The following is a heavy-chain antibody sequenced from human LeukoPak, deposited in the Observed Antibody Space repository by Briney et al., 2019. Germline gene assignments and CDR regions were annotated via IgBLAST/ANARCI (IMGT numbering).Heavy chain of an antibody. CDR2: IKRDGSEK. D-gene: IGHD5-24*01. CDR3: ARAAVEMATIDFDY. Sequence: GGSLRLSCAASGFTFSSYWMSWVRQAPGKGLEWVANIKRDGSEKYYVDSVKGRFTISRDNAKNSLYLQMNSLRAEDTAVYYCARAAVEMATIDFDYWGQGTLVTVSS. J-gene: IGHJ4*02. V-gene: IGHV3-7*01. CDR1: GFTFSSYW.